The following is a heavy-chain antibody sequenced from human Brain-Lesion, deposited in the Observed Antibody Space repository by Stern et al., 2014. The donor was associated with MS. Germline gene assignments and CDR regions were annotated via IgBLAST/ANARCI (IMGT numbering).Heavy chain of an antibody. J-gene: IGHJ4*02. CDR2: SDHSGST. CDR1: GGSISSSNW. D-gene: IGHD6-13*01. CDR3: ARFPASRPHVFDS. V-gene: IGHV4-4*02. Sequence: VQLVESGPGLVKPSGTLSLTCVVSGGSISSSNWWGWVRQSPGKGLEWIGESDHSGSTIYNPSLKSRVTVSVDKSQNRFSLNLRSVPAADTAVYFCARFPASRPHVFDSWGQGTLVTVSS.